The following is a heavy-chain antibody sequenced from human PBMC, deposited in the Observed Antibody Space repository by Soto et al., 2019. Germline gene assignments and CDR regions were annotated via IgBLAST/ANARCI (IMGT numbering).Heavy chain of an antibody. V-gene: IGHV3-23*01. J-gene: IGHJ4*02. Sequence: EVQLLESGGGLVQPGGSLRLSCAASGFTFSSYAMSWVRQAPGKGLEWVSAISGSGGSTYYADSVKGRFTISRDNSKNTQYLEMNSMRAEDTAVYYRAKVSAGDGYNYFGFWGQGTLVTVSS. CDR2: ISGSGGST. CDR3: AKVSAGDGYNYFGF. CDR1: GFTFSSYA. D-gene: IGHD5-12*01.